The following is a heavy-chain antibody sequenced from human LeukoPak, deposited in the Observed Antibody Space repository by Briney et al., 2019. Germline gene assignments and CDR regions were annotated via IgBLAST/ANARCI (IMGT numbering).Heavy chain of an antibody. CDR1: GGSLNSHY. CDR2: IYYTGKN. Sequence: SETLSLTCAVSGGSLNSHYWGWLRQPPGKGLKWIGDIYYTGKNHYNPSLKSRVTISLDTSKDHLSLTLTSALAADTAIYYCVRRDTGWNYFDYWGQGILVTVSS. V-gene: IGHV4-59*08. CDR3: VRRDTGWNYFDY. J-gene: IGHJ4*02. D-gene: IGHD6-19*01.